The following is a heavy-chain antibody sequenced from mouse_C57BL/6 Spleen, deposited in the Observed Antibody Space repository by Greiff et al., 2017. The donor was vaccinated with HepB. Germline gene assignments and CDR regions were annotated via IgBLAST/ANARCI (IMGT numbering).Heavy chain of an antibody. J-gene: IGHJ3*01. CDR3: AKGGGYGNYSIFAY. D-gene: IGHD2-1*01. Sequence: QVQLQQPGAELVKPGASVKLSCKASGYTFTSYWMHWVKQRPGQGLEWIGMIHPNSGSTNYNEKFKSKATLTVDKSSSTAYMQLSSLTSEDSAVYYCAKGGGYGNYSIFAYWGQGTLVTVSA. CDR1: GYTFTSYW. CDR2: IHPNSGST. V-gene: IGHV1-64*01.